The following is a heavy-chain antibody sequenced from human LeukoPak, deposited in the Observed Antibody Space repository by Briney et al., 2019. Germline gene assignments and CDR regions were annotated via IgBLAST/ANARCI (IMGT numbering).Heavy chain of an antibody. J-gene: IGHJ4*02. CDR2: IYSGGST. Sequence: PGGSLRLSCAASRFTVSSNYMSWVRQAPGKGLEWVSVIYSGGSTYYADSVKGRFTISRDNSKNTLYLQMNSLTAEDTAVYYCARGAVAGTAAFDYWGQGTLVTVSS. D-gene: IGHD6-19*01. CDR1: RFTVSSNY. CDR3: ARGAVAGTAAFDY. V-gene: IGHV3-53*01.